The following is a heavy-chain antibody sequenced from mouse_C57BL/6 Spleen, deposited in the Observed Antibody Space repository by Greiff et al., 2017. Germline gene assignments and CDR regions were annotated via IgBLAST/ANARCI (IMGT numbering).Heavy chain of an antibody. J-gene: IGHJ3*01. CDR3: ARSSGDYGWFAY. V-gene: IGHV1-7*01. D-gene: IGHD2-4*01. CDR1: GYTFTSYW. CDR2: LNPSSGYT. Sequence: VQLQQSGAELAKPGASVTLSCKASGYTFTSYWMHWVKQRPGQGLEWIGYLNPSSGYTKYNQKFKDKATVTADKSSSTAYMQLSSLTYEDSAVYYCARSSGDYGWFAYWGQGTLVTVSA.